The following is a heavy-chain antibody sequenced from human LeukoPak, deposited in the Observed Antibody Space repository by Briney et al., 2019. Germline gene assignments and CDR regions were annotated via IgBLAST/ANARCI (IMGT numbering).Heavy chain of an antibody. CDR1: GFTFSSYA. Sequence: PGGSLRLSCAASGFTFSSYAMSWVRQAPGKGLEWVSAISSSGGSTYYADSVKDRLTISRDNSRDTLYLQMNSLRVEDTAVYYCVKGSAVVRPYYFDYWGQGTLVTVSS. CDR3: VKGSAVVRPYYFDY. V-gene: IGHV3-23*01. J-gene: IGHJ4*02. D-gene: IGHD2-2*01. CDR2: ISSSGGST.